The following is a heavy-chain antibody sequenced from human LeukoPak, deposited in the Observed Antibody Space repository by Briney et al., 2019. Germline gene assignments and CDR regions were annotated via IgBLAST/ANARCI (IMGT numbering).Heavy chain of an antibody. CDR2: IRGSDGST. J-gene: IGHJ2*01. D-gene: IGHD3-22*01. CDR1: GFTFSSYA. Sequence: GGSLRLSCAASGFTFSSYAMSWVRQAPGKGLEWVSAIRGSDGSTYYADSVKGRFTISRNNSKNTLYLQVNSLRAEDTAVYYCAKRDYYDSSGYHLWGRGTLVAVSS. CDR3: AKRDYYDSSGYHL. V-gene: IGHV3-23*01.